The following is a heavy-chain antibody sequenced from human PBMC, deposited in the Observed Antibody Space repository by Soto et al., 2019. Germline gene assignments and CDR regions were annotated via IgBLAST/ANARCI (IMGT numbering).Heavy chain of an antibody. J-gene: IGHJ4*02. V-gene: IGHV3-23*01. CDR1: GFTFSSYA. Sequence: AGGSLRLSCAASGFTFSSYAMNWVRQAPGKGLEWVSVISGSGASTYYADSVKGRFTISRDNSKNTLYLQMNSLRAEDTAVYYCAKYPSESYYRHYDHWGQGTLVTVSS. D-gene: IGHD1-26*01. CDR2: ISGSGAST. CDR3: AKYPSESYYRHYDH.